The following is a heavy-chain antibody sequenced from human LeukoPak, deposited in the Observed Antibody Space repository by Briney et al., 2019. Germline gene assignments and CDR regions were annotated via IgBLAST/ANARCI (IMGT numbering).Heavy chain of an antibody. J-gene: IGHJ6*02. D-gene: IGHD3-10*01. CDR2: ISSSSSTI. Sequence: GGSLRLSCAASGFTFSSYSMNWVRQAPGKGLEWVSYISSSSSTIYYADSVKGRFTISRDNAKNSLYLQMNSLRAEDTAVYYCARDLIVGGFDYGMDVWGQGTTDTVSS. CDR1: GFTFSSYS. V-gene: IGHV3-48*01. CDR3: ARDLIVGGFDYGMDV.